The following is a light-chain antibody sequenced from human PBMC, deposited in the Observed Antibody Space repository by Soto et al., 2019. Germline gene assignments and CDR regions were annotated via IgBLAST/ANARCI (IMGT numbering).Light chain of an antibody. Sequence: QAVLTQPPSVSGAPGQRVTMSCAGSSSNIRAGYDVHWYKQLPGTAPKLLIYGNVNRPSGVLDRFSGSKSGASASLAITELQPEDEADYYCQSYDSSLSAWVFGGGTKLTVL. J-gene: IGLJ3*02. CDR1: SSNIRAGYD. CDR3: QSYDSSLSAWV. V-gene: IGLV1-40*01. CDR2: GNV.